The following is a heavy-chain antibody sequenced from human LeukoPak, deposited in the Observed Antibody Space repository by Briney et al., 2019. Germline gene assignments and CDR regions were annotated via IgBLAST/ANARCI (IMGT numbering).Heavy chain of an antibody. CDR2: ISYDGSNK. V-gene: IGHV3-30-3*01. D-gene: IGHD3-3*01. J-gene: IGHJ4*02. CDR3: ARVHPNYDFWSGYQDIDY. Sequence: GRSLRLSCAASGFTFSSYAMHWVRQAPGKGLEWVAVISYDGSNKYYADSVKGRFTISRDNSKNTLYLQMNSLRAEDTAVYYCARVHPNYDFWSGYQDIDYWGQGTLVTVSS. CDR1: GFTFSSYA.